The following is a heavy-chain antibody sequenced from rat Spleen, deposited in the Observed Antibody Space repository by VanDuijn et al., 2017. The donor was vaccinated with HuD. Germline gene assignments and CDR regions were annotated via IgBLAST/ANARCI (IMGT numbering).Heavy chain of an antibody. CDR3: GRHAGYYSGDYVMDA. CDR1: GFAFSDFY. CDR2: INYDGIST. D-gene: IGHD1-1*01. V-gene: IGHV5-29*01. Sequence: EVQLVESDGGLVQPGGSLKLSCAASGFAFSDFYMAWVRQAPTKGLEWVATINYDGISTFYRDSVKARFTISRDNAKSTLYLQVDSLRSEDTATYYCGRHAGYYSGDYVMDAWGQGASVTVSS. J-gene: IGHJ4*01.